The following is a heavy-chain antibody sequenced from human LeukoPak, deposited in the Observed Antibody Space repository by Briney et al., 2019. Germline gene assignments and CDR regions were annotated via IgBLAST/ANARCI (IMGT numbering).Heavy chain of an antibody. D-gene: IGHD1-26*01. J-gene: IGHJ4*02. CDR3: ARGSYYDY. V-gene: IGHV1-18*01. Sequence: ASVKVSCKASGYTFTDYGISWVRQAPGQGLEWMGWISTYNGDTNFARKFQGRVTMTTDTSTSTAYMELRSLTSDDTAVYYCARGSYYDYWGQGTLVTVSS. CDR1: GYTFTDYG. CDR2: ISTYNGDT.